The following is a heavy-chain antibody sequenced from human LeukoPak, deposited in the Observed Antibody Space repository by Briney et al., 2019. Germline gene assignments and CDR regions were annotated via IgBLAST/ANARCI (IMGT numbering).Heavy chain of an antibody. Sequence: GGSLRLSCAASGFTFDDYGVSWVRQAPGKGLEWVSGINWNGGSTGYADSVKGRFTISRDNAKNSLYLQMNSLRAEDTALYHCASSITMVRGDENAFDIWGQGTMVTVSS. J-gene: IGHJ3*02. CDR3: ASSITMVRGDENAFDI. CDR1: GFTFDDYG. V-gene: IGHV3-20*01. CDR2: INWNGGST. D-gene: IGHD3-10*01.